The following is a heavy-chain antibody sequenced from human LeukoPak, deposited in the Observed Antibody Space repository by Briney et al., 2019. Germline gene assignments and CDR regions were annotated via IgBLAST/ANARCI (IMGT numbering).Heavy chain of an antibody. J-gene: IGHJ4*02. Sequence: GESLKISCKGSGYTFTNYWIGWVRQMPGKGLEWMGLVYPGDSDTRYSPSFEGQVTISADNSITTAYLQWSSLKASDTATYYCARRPNFLDRSGNYYFDFWGQGTLVTVSS. V-gene: IGHV5-51*01. CDR2: VYPGDSDT. CDR1: GYTFTNYW. D-gene: IGHD3-22*01. CDR3: ARRPNFLDRSGNYYFDF.